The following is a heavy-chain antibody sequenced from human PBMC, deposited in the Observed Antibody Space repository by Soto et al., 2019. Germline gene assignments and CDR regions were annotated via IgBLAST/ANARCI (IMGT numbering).Heavy chain of an antibody. CDR3: ARDRYVDTGMVFDY. V-gene: IGHV1-69*13. CDR2: IIPIFGTA. D-gene: IGHD5-18*01. Sequence: SVKVSCKASGGTFSSYAISWVRQAPGQGLEWMGGIIPIFGTANYAQKFQGRVTITADESTSTAYMGLSSLRSEDTAVYYCARDRYVDTGMVFDYWGQGTLVTVSS. CDR1: GGTFSSYA. J-gene: IGHJ4*02.